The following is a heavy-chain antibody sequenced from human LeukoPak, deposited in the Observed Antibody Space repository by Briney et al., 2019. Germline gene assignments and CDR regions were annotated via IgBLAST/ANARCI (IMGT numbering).Heavy chain of an antibody. Sequence: GGSLRLSCAASGFTFSSYAMHWVRQAPGKGLEWVAVISYDGSNKYYADSVKGRFTISRDNSKNTLYLQMNSLRAEDTAVYYCARDISRVAVAGYCFDYWGQGTLVTVSS. CDR1: GFTFSSYA. CDR3: ARDISRVAVAGYCFDY. D-gene: IGHD6-19*01. J-gene: IGHJ4*02. CDR2: ISYDGSNK. V-gene: IGHV3-30-3*01.